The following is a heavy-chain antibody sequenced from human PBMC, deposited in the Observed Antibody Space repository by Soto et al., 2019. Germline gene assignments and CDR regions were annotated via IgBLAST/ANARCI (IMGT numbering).Heavy chain of an antibody. V-gene: IGHV3-23*01. Sequence: GGSLRLSCAASGFTFSSYAMSWVRQAPGKGLEWVSAISGSGGSTYYADSVKGRFTISRDNSKNTLYLQMNGLRAEDTAVYYCAKGPRDSSSWHKAWTEFDPWGQGT. J-gene: IGHJ5*02. CDR2: ISGSGGST. CDR1: GFTFSSYA. CDR3: AKGPRDSSSWHKAWTEFDP. D-gene: IGHD6-13*01.